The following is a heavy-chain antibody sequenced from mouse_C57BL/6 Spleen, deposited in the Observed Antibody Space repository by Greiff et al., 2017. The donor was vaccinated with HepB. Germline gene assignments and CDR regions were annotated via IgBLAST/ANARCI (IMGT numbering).Heavy chain of an antibody. CDR1: GYSFTGYY. CDR3: ARSGYDYDVYFDV. D-gene: IGHD2-4*01. V-gene: IGHV1-42*01. CDR2: INPSTGGT. Sequence: EVQLQQSGPELVKPGASVKISCKASGYSFTGYYMNWVKQSPEKSLEWIGEINPSTGGTTYNQKFKAKATLTVDKSSSTAYMQLKSLTSEDSAVYYCARSGYDYDVYFDVWGTGTTVTVSS. J-gene: IGHJ1*03.